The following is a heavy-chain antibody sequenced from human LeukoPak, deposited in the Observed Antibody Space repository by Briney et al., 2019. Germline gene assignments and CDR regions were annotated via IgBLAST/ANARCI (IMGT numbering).Heavy chain of an antibody. CDR3: AKASWAVAGNGYGFDI. V-gene: IGHV3-9*03. J-gene: IGHJ3*02. CDR2: ISWNSGSI. CDR1: GFTFDDYS. Sequence: PGRSLRLSCAASGFTFDDYSMHWVRQAPGKGLEWVSGISWNSGSIGYADSVKGRFTISRDNAKNSLYLQMNSLRAEDMVLYYCAKASWAVAGNGYGFDIWGQGKLVTVSS. D-gene: IGHD6-19*01.